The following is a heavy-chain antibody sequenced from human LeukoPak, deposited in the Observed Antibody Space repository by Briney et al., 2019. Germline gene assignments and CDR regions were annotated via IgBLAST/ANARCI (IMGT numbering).Heavy chain of an antibody. CDR3: ASTSIASRSRLGHFES. D-gene: IGHD6-6*01. J-gene: IGHJ4*02. V-gene: IGHV1-58*02. CDR1: GFNFIASG. Sequence: SVKVSCKSSGFNFIASGMHWLRQARGQRPEWIGWIVPASGKTNYAQKLQGRVTIRSDMSASAVYLELSTLRPDDTATYYCASTSIASRSRLGHFESWGQGTLVYVSS. CDR2: IVPASGKT.